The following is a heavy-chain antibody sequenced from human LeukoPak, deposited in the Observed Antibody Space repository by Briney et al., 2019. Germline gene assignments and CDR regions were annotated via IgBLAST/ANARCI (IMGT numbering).Heavy chain of an antibody. J-gene: IGHJ4*02. CDR3: ARIFIAVACDYFDY. D-gene: IGHD6-19*01. V-gene: IGHV1-18*01. CDR1: GYTFTSYG. Sequence: GASVRVSCKASGYTFTSYGISWVRQAPGQGLEWMGWISAYNGNTNYAQKLQGRVTMTTDTSTSTAYMELRSLRSDDTAVYYCARIFIAVACDYFDYWGQGTLVTVSS. CDR2: ISAYNGNT.